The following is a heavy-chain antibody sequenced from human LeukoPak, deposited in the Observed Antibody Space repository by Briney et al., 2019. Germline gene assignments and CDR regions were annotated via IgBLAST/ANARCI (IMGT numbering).Heavy chain of an antibody. J-gene: IGHJ4*02. V-gene: IGHV4-59*08. CDR1: GGSISGYH. CDR3: ARGPVSYGEAPPDY. CDR2: IYYSGSS. D-gene: IGHD4-17*01. Sequence: SETLSLTCNVSGGSISGYHWSWIRQPPGKGLERLGYIYYSGSSNYNPSLKSRVTISVDTSKNQFSLKLSSVTAADTAVYYCARGPVSYGEAPPDYWGQGTLVTVSS.